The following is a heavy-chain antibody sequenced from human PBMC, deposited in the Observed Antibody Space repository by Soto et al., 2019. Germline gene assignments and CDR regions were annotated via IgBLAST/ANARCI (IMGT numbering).Heavy chain of an antibody. Sequence: QVQLVESGGGVVQPGRSLRLSCAASGFNCSSYVMHWVRQAPGKGLEWVAVIWYEGGNKYYADSVKGRFTISRDNSKNTLYLQMNSLRAEDTAVYYCARDGQWLPRDGLRSSYYFDYWGQGTLVTVSS. CDR2: IWYEGGNK. CDR1: GFNCSSYV. V-gene: IGHV3-33*01. CDR3: ARDGQWLPRDGLRSSYYFDY. J-gene: IGHJ4*02. D-gene: IGHD6-19*01.